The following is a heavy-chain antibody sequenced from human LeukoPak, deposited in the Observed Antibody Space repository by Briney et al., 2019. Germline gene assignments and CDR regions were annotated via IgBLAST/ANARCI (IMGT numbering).Heavy chain of an antibody. CDR1: GGSISSYY. V-gene: IGHV4-4*07. J-gene: IGHJ2*01. Sequence: PSETLSLTCTVSGGSISSYYWSWIRQPAGKGLEWIGRIYTSGSTNYNPSLKSRVTMSVDTSKNQFSLKPSSVTAADTAVYYCARVPGIAAAGPLWLWYFDLWGRGTLVTVSS. CDR3: ARVPGIAAAGPLWLWYFDL. CDR2: IYTSGST. D-gene: IGHD6-13*01.